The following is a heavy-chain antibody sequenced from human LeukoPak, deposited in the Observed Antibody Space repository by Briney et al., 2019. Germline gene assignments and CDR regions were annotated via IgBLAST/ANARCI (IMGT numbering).Heavy chain of an antibody. CDR2: ISWDGGST. Sequence: GGSLRLSCAASGFIFDDYTMHWVRQAPGKGLEWVSLISWDGGSTYYADSVKGRFTISRDNSKNSLYLQMNSLRTEDTALYYCAKASAARPYYYYGMDVWGQGTTVTVSS. D-gene: IGHD6-6*01. J-gene: IGHJ6*02. CDR1: GFIFDDYT. V-gene: IGHV3-43*01. CDR3: AKASAARPYYYYGMDV.